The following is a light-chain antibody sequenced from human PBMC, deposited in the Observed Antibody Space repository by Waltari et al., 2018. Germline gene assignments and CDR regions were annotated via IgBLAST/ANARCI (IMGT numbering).Light chain of an antibody. Sequence: EIVLTQSPGTLSLSPGERATLSCRASQTVRTTYLAWYQQKPGQAPTLLIYGASSSATGIPDRFSGSGSGTGFSLTISSLEPEDFAVYYCQLYDISPLTGGGGTKVEIK. CDR2: GAS. CDR1: QTVRTTY. V-gene: IGKV3-20*01. J-gene: IGKJ4*01. CDR3: QLYDISPLT.